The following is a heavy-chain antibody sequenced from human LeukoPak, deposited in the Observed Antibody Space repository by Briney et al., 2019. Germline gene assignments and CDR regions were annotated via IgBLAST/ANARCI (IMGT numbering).Heavy chain of an antibody. CDR2: INPSGGST. V-gene: IGHV1-46*01. J-gene: IGHJ6*02. D-gene: IGHD3-10*01. CDR3: ARWGNGSGSYYYYYYYGMDV. CDR1: GYTFTSYY. Sequence: ASVKVSCKASGYTFTSYYMHWVRQAPGQGLEWMGIINPSGGSTSYAQKFQGRVTMTRDTSTSTVYMELSSLRSEDTAAYYCARWGNGSGSYYYYYYYGMDVWGQGTTVTVSS.